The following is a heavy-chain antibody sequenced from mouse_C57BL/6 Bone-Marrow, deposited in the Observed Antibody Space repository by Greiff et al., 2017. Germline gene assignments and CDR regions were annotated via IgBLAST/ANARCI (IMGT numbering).Heavy chain of an antibody. Sequence: EVQLMESGGGLVKPGGSLKLSCAASGFTFSSYAMSWVRQTPEKRLEWVATISDGGSYTYYPDNVKGRFTISRDNAKNNLYLQMSHLKSEDTAMYYCARAPLRSYFDYWGQGTTLTVSS. V-gene: IGHV5-4*01. J-gene: IGHJ2*01. CDR1: GFTFSSYA. CDR2: ISDGGSYT. CDR3: ARAPLRSYFDY. D-gene: IGHD1-1*01.